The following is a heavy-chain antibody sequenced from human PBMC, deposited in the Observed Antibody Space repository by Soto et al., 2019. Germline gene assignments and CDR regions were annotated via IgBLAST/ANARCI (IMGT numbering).Heavy chain of an antibody. CDR3: AAFRVLLWFGESPNRHLQY. CDR2: INHSGST. D-gene: IGHD3-10*01. CDR1: GGSFSGYY. J-gene: IGHJ4*02. Sequence: QVHLQQWGAGQLKPSETLSLTCAVYGGSFSGYYWSWIRQPPGKGLEWIGEINHSGSTNYSPSLKSGVAISVDASKTQFSLKLSSVTAADTAVYYGAAFRVLLWFGESPNRHLQYWGQGTLVTVSS. V-gene: IGHV4-34*01.